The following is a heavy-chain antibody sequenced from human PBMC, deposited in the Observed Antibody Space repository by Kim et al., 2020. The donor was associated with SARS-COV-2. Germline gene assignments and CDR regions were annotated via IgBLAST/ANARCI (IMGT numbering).Heavy chain of an antibody. Sequence: SETLSLTCTVSGGSISSYYWSWIRQPPGKGLEWIGYIYYSGSTNYNPSLKSRVTISVDTSKNQFSLKLSSVTAADTAVYYCARALCGGYYLDAFDIWGQGTLVTVSS. CDR1: GGSISSYY. CDR3: ARALCGGYYLDAFDI. J-gene: IGHJ3*02. CDR2: IYYSGST. V-gene: IGHV4-59*13. D-gene: IGHD2-21*01.